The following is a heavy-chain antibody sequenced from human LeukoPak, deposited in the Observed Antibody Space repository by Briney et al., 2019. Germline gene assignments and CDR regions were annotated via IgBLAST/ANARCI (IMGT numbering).Heavy chain of an antibody. Sequence: GRSLRLSCAASGFTFSSYAMHWVRQAPGKGLEWVAVISYDGSNKYYADSVKGRFTIPRDNSKNTLYLQMNSLRAEDTAVYYCARVRGITIFGVVISYYYYGMDVWGQGTTVTVSS. J-gene: IGHJ6*02. CDR1: GFTFSSYA. D-gene: IGHD3-3*01. CDR2: ISYDGSNK. V-gene: IGHV3-30-3*01. CDR3: ARVRGITIFGVVISYYYYGMDV.